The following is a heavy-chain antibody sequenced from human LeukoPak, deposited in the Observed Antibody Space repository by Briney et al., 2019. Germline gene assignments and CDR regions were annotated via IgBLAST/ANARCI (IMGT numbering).Heavy chain of an antibody. CDR2: IYSGGTT. CDR3: ARGGSRTCWSCFMDV. V-gene: IGHV3-53*03. D-gene: IGHD2-15*01. CDR1: GCTVSNNY. Sequence: AGSLRLSCAASGCTVSNNYMSWIRRPPGKGLEWVADIYSGGTTYYDDSLKGRFIISRHNSNNTLYLKLNTLTAADTAVYYCARGGSRTCWSCFMDVWGLGTTVTVSS. J-gene: IGHJ6*02.